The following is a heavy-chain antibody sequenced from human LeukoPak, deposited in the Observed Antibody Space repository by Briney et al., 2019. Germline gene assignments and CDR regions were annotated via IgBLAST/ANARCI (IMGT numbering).Heavy chain of an antibody. CDR2: IYYSGST. CDR1: GGSISSSSYY. V-gene: IGHV4-39*02. CDR3: ARDGVGAY. D-gene: IGHD1-26*01. Sequence: TASETLSLTCTVSGGSISSSSYYWGWIRQPPGKGLEWIGSIYYSGSTYYNPSLRSRVTLSVDTSKNHFSLKLKFVTAADTAVYYCARDGVGAYWGQGTLVTVSS. J-gene: IGHJ4*02.